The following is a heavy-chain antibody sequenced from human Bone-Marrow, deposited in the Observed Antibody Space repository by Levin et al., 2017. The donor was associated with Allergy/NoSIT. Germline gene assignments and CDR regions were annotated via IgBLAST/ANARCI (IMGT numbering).Heavy chain of an antibody. CDR3: VRDPLGENDFDY. Sequence: GGSLRLSCKTSGSTFSSEDVHWVRQAPGQSLEWMGWIDGGSGVTSYSQKFQGRVTITRDASASTAYMTLSSLKFEDTAVYYCVRDPLGENDFDYWCQGTPVAVSS. J-gene: IGHJ4*02. CDR2: IDGGSGVT. D-gene: IGHD1-26*01. V-gene: IGHV1-3*01. CDR1: GSTFSSED.